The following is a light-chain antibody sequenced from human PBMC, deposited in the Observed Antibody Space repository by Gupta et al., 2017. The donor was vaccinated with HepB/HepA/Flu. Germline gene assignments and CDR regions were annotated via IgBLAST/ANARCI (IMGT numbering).Light chain of an antibody. CDR2: GAS. CDR1: QSLCTNK. Sequence: IVLTQSQCTLSLPPGERASLSCRPSQSLCTNKLAWYQQKPGQSPRLLIYGASSRATGIPDRFSGSGSGTDFTLTITRLEPEDVAVFYCQLYDRSPSSTWTFGQGTTVEVK. J-gene: IGKJ1*01. V-gene: IGKV3-20*01. CDR3: QLYDRSPSSTWT.